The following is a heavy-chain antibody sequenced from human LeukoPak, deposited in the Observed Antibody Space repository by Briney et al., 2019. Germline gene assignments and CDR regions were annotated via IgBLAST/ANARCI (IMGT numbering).Heavy chain of an antibody. CDR1: GFTFSSYW. V-gene: IGHV3-74*01. Sequence: GGSLRLSCAASGFTFSSYWMHWVRQAPGKGLVWVSRINSDGSSTSYADSVKGRFTISRDNAKNTLYLQMNSLRAEDTAVYYCARDWDRRTPHPNLDYWGQGTLVTVSS. D-gene: IGHD1-14*01. CDR3: ARDWDRRTPHPNLDY. CDR2: INSDGSST. J-gene: IGHJ4*02.